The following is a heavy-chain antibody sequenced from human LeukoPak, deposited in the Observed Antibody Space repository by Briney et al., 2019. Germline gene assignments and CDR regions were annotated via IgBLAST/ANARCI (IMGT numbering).Heavy chain of an antibody. CDR2: INHSGST. D-gene: IGHD2-2*01. V-gene: IGHV4-34*01. Sequence: PSETLSLTCAVYGGSFSGYYWSWIRQPPGKGLEWIGEINHSGSTNYNPSLKSRVTISVDTTKNQFSLKLSSVTAADTAVYYCARGLYQLLWSYYFDYWGQGTLVTVSS. J-gene: IGHJ4*02. CDR1: GGSFSGYY. CDR3: ARGLYQLLWSYYFDY.